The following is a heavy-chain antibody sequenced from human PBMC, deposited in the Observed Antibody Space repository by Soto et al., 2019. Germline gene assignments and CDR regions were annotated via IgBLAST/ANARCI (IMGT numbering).Heavy chain of an antibody. J-gene: IGHJ2*01. CDR2: INHSGST. Sequence: TLSLDCAVYGGSFSGYYGSWIRQPAGKGLEWIGEINHSGSTNYNPSLKSRVTISVDTSKNQFSLKLSSVTAADTAVYYCARGQRRYFDWLLNYWYFDLWGRGTLVT. CDR3: ARGQRRYFDWLLNYWYFDL. CDR1: GGSFSGYY. V-gene: IGHV4-34*01. D-gene: IGHD3-9*01.